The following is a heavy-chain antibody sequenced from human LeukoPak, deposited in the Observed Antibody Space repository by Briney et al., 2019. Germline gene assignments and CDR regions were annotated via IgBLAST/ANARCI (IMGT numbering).Heavy chain of an antibody. J-gene: IGHJ6*03. CDR1: GGTFSSYA. CDR3: AREGGSPDYYYYMDV. V-gene: IGHV1-69*01. D-gene: IGHD2-15*01. Sequence: GSSVKVSCKASGGTFSSYAISWVGQAPGQGLEWMGGIIPIFGTANYAQKFQGRVTITADESTSTAYMELSSLRSEDTAVYYCAREGGSPDYYYYMDVWGKGTTVTVSS. CDR2: IIPIFGTA.